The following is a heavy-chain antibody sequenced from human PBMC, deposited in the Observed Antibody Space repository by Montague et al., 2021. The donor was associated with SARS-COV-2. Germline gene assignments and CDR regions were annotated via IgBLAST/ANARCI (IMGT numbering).Heavy chain of an antibody. CDR3: ARILSYYYGMDV. Sequence: LTLTCTFSGFSLSTSGMCVSWIRQPPGKGLEWVAVIWYDGSNKYYADSVKGRFTISRDNSKNTLYLQMNSLRAEDTAVYYCARILSYYYGMDVWGQGTTVTVSS. CDR2: IWYDGSNK. J-gene: IGHJ6*02. D-gene: IGHD2-15*01. V-gene: IGHV3-33*07. CDR1: GFSLSTSG.